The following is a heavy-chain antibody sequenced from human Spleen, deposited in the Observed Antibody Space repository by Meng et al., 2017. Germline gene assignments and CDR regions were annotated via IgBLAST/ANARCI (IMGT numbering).Heavy chain of an antibody. CDR2: INPKSGDT. V-gene: IGHV1-2*06. Sequence: VQLVQSGAEVKQPGAPVKGSCKASGYTFPDYWLHWVRRAPGQGLEWMGRINPKSGDTHYAQRFQGRVTMTGDTSISTAYMELSGLRSDDTAMYYCARDEDISAAGKLFGDYWGQGTLVTVSS. CDR3: ARDEDISAAGKLFGDY. D-gene: IGHD6-13*01. CDR1: GYTFPDYW. J-gene: IGHJ4*02.